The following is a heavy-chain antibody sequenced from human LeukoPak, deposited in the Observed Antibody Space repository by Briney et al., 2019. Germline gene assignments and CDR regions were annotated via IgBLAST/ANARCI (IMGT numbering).Heavy chain of an antibody. V-gene: IGHV3-74*01. CDR3: TGEHRGYGDQTSGY. CDR2: INGDGSSA. Sequence: GGSLRLSCAASGFTFSSYCMQWVRQAPGKGLVWVSRINGDGSSATYADSVKGRFTISRDSAKNTLYLQMNSLRAEDTAVYYCTGEHRGYGDQTSGYWGQGTLVTVSS. D-gene: IGHD4-17*01. J-gene: IGHJ4*02. CDR1: GFTFSSYC.